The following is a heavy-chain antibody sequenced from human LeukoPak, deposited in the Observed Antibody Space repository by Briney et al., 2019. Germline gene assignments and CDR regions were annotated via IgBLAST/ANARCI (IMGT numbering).Heavy chain of an antibody. J-gene: IGHJ4*02. D-gene: IGHD3-22*01. Sequence: GGSLRLPCAASVFTFSSYWMSWVRQAPGKGLEWVANIKQDGSEKYYVDSVKGRFTISRDNAKNSLYLQMNSLRAEDTAVYYCARDETDYYDSSGHKGYWGQGTLVTVSS. CDR1: VFTFSSYW. CDR2: IKQDGSEK. V-gene: IGHV3-7*01. CDR3: ARDETDYYDSSGHKGY.